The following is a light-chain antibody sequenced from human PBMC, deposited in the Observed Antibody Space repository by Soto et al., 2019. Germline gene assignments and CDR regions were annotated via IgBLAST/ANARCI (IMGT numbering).Light chain of an antibody. CDR3: HQYNTYSA. V-gene: IGKV1-5*03. CDR2: KAS. J-gene: IGKJ1*01. Sequence: DIQMTQSPSTLSASVGDRVTITCRASQSISSWLAWYQQKPGTAPKLLLYKASSLESGVPSRFSGSGSGTEFTLTISSLQTDDFAAYYGHQYNTYSAFGQGTKVEIK. CDR1: QSISSW.